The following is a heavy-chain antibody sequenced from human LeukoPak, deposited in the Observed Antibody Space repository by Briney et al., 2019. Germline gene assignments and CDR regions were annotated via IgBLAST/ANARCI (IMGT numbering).Heavy chain of an antibody. CDR3: ARGHDTTGYFAY. Sequence: ASVKVSCKPSGYTFTSFPINWVRQAPGQGLEWMGWINTTTGNPTYAQGLTGQCVFSLDTSVSTAYLQITSLKAEDIGVYYCARGHDTTGYFAYWGQGSLVTVSS. CDR1: GYTFTSFP. V-gene: IGHV7-4-1*02. CDR2: INTTTGNP. D-gene: IGHD3-9*01. J-gene: IGHJ4*02.